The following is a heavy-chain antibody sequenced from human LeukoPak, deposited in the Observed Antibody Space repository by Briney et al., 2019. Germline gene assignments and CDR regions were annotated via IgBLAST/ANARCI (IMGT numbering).Heavy chain of an antibody. CDR1: GFTFSSYA. V-gene: IGHV3-64*01. CDR2: ISSNGGST. J-gene: IGHJ5*02. CDR3: AKDPFIVGATDPWFDP. D-gene: IGHD1-26*01. Sequence: PGGSLRLSCAASGFTFSSYAMHWVRQAPGKGLEYVSAISSNGGSTYYANSVKGRFTISRDNSKNTLYLQMNSLRAEDTAVYYCAKDPFIVGATDPWFDPWGQGTLVTVSS.